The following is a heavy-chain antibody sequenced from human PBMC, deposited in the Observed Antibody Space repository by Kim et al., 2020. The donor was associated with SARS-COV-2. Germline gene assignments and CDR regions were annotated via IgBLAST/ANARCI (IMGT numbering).Heavy chain of an antibody. CDR1: GGSISSGGYY. Sequence: SETLSLTCTVSGGSISSGGYYWSWIRQHPGKGLEWNGYIYYSGSTYYNPSLKRRVTISVDTSKNRFSLKQSSVTAEDTAVYYCARVVVGATGWFDPWGQGTLVTVSS. V-gene: IGHV4-31*03. CDR2: IYYSGST. CDR3: ARVVVGATGWFDP. J-gene: IGHJ5*02. D-gene: IGHD2-15*01.